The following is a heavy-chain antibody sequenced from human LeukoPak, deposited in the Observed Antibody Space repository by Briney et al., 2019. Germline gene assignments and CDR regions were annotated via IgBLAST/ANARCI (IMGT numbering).Heavy chain of an antibody. CDR2: IYYSGST. V-gene: IGHV4-59*01. D-gene: IGHD3-22*01. J-gene: IGHJ5*02. CDR1: GGSISSYY. CDR3: ARRRDYYDSSGYYHNWFDP. Sequence: SETLSLTCTVSGGSISSYYWSWIRQPPGKGLEWIGYIYYSGSTNYNPSLKSRVTKSVDTSKNQFSLKLSSVTAADTAVYYCARRRDYYDSSGYYHNWFDPWGQGTLVTVSS.